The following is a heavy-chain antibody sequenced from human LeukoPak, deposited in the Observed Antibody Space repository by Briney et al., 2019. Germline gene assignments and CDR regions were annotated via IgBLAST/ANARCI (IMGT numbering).Heavy chain of an antibody. Sequence: GGSLRLSCAASGFTFSNYGMHWVRQAPGKGLEWVAFIRYDGSDKYYADSVKGRFTISRDNSKNTLYIQMSSLRVEDTAMYYCAKGQLFGDYWGQGTLVTVSS. CDR2: IRYDGSDK. CDR1: GFTFSNYG. V-gene: IGHV3-30*02. CDR3: AKGQLFGDY. D-gene: IGHD3-3*01. J-gene: IGHJ4*02.